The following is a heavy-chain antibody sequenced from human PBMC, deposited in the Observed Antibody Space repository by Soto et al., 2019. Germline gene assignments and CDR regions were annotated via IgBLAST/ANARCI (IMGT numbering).Heavy chain of an antibody. CDR2: IRSKTNNYAT. CDR3: TRHAGGQVEHSFYYSFMDV. D-gene: IGHD2-15*01. V-gene: IGHV3-73*01. CDR1: GFPLSDSA. J-gene: IGHJ6*03. Sequence: EVQLVESGGGLVQPGGSLKLACLASGFPLSDSAIHWVRKASGKGLEWVGRIRSKTNNYATTYGAPVRGRFTLSRDASKNTPYLQMNNLESEDAAVYYCTRHAGGQVEHSFYYSFMDVWGKGTTVSV.